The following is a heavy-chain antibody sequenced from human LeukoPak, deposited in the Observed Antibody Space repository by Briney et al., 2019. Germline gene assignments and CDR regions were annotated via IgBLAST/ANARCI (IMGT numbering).Heavy chain of an antibody. V-gene: IGHV3-21*01. CDR1: GFSFSSYT. D-gene: IGHD2-2*01. Sequence: GGSLRLSCAASGFSFSSYTMHWVRQAPGEGLEWVSSISSGGSNVFYGDSLKGRFTISRDNAKNSLHLQMNSLRVEDTAIYLCAVCSSTSCPDYWGQGTLVTVSS. CDR3: AVCSSTSCPDY. J-gene: IGHJ4*02. CDR2: ISSGGSNV.